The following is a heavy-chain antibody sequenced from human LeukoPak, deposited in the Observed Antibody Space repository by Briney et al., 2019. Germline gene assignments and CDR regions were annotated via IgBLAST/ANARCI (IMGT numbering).Heavy chain of an antibody. D-gene: IGHD2-8*02. J-gene: IGHJ5*01. CDR3: ARVAVSGPTGWFDS. V-gene: IGHV3-21*01. CDR2: ISSTSPYI. Sequence: GGSLRLSCAGSGFALKSYSLSWARQAPGKGLEWVSSISSTSPYIYYADSVKGRFTISRDNVDNVVYLQMNSLGAEDTAVYYCARVAVSGPTGWFDSWGQGTLVIVSS. CDR1: GFALKSYS.